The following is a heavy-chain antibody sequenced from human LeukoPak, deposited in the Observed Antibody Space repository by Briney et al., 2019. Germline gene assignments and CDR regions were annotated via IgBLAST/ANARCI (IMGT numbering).Heavy chain of an antibody. CDR3: ARDLYYYDSSGYLSHFDY. D-gene: IGHD3-22*01. V-gene: IGHV3-30*04. CDR1: GFTFSSYA. J-gene: IGHJ4*02. CDR2: ISYDGSNK. Sequence: GGSLRLSCAASGFTFSSYAMHWVRQAPGKGLEWVAVISYDGSNKYYADSVKGRFTISRDNAKNSLYLQMNSLRAEDTAVYYCARDLYYYDSSGYLSHFDYWGQGTLVTVSS.